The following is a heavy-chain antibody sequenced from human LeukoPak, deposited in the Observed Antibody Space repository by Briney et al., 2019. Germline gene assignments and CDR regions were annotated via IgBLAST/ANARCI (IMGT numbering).Heavy chain of an antibody. CDR3: ARGRNNGELIFHY. CDR2: LYSGGRA. CDR1: GFTVSNNY. V-gene: IGHV3-53*01. Sequence: GGSLRLSCAASGFTVSNNYMSWVRQAPGKGLEWVSVLYSGGRAYYADSVRGRFTISRDNSKNTLYLQMNSLRADDTAVYYCARGRNNGELIFHYWGQGTLVTVSS. D-gene: IGHD3-10*01. J-gene: IGHJ4*02.